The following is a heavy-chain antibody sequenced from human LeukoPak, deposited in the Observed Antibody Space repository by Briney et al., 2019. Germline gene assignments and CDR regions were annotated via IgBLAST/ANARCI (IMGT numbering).Heavy chain of an antibody. J-gene: IGHJ4*02. Sequence: GGSLRLSCAASGFTFSSYGMHWVRQAPGKGLEWVAVISYDGSNKYYADSVKGRFTISRDNSKNTLYLQMNSLRAEDTAVYYCAKVGIAVAGKVDYWGQGTLVTASS. D-gene: IGHD6-19*01. CDR3: AKVGIAVAGKVDY. CDR1: GFTFSSYG. CDR2: ISYDGSNK. V-gene: IGHV3-30*18.